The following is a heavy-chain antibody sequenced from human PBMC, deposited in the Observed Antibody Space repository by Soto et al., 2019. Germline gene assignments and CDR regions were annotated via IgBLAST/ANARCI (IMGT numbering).Heavy chain of an antibody. J-gene: IGHJ3*02. Sequence: ASVKVSCKASGGTFSSYAISWVRQAPGQGLEWMGGIIAIFGTANYAQKFQGRVTITADESTSTAYMELSSLRSEDTAVYYCARYYLGDYYDSSGWPGAFDIWGQGTMVTRLL. CDR1: GGTFSSYA. CDR2: IIAIFGTA. CDR3: ARYYLGDYYDSSGWPGAFDI. V-gene: IGHV1-69*13. D-gene: IGHD3-22*01.